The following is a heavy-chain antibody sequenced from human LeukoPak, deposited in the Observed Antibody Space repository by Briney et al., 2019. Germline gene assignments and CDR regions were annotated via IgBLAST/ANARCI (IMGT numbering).Heavy chain of an antibody. CDR1: GFTFSSYG. Sequence: GRSLRLSCAASGFTFSSYGMHWVRQAPGKGLEWVAVIWYDGSNKYYADSVKGRFTISRDNSKNTLYLQMNSLRAEDTAVYYCTRQAPSNIAVAGTFDYWGQGTLVAVSS. CDR3: TRQAPSNIAVAGTFDY. D-gene: IGHD6-19*01. CDR2: IWYDGSNK. J-gene: IGHJ4*02. V-gene: IGHV3-33*01.